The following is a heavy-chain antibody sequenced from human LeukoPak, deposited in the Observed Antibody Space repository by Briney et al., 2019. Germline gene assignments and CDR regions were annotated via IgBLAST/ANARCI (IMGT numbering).Heavy chain of an antibody. CDR2: INPNSAGT. V-gene: IGHV1-2*02. CDR1: GYTFIDYY. D-gene: IGHD1-26*01. J-gene: IGHJ4*02. Sequence: ASVKVSCKASGYTFIDYYMHWVRQAPGQGLEWMGWINPNSAGTKYEEKFQGRVTMTRDTSISTAYMELSRLRSDDTAVYYCAREVGADYFDYWGQGILVTVSS. CDR3: AREVGADYFDY.